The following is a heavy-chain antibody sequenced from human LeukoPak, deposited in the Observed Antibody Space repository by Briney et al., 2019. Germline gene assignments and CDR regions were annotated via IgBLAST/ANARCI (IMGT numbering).Heavy chain of an antibody. CDR3: ARDRGSTSLADY. CDR2: ISSSSSYT. J-gene: IGHJ4*02. Sequence: KSGGSLRLSCAASGFTFSDYYMSWIRQAPGKGLEWVSYISSSSSYTNYADSVKGRFTISRDNSRDTLYLQMSSLRADDTAVYYCARDRGSTSLADYWGQGTLVTVSS. V-gene: IGHV3-11*06. D-gene: IGHD2-2*01. CDR1: GFTFSDYY.